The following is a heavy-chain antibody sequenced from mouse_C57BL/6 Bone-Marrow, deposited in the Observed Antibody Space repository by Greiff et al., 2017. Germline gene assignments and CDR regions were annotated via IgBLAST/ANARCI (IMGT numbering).Heavy chain of an antibody. CDR2: IYPGSGNT. CDR3: SRALYINYVDAMDY. J-gene: IGHJ4*01. V-gene: IGHV1-76*01. D-gene: IGHD2-5*01. Sequence: QVQLQQSGAELVRPGASVKLSCKASGYTFTDYYINWVKQRPGQGLEWIARIYPGSGNTYYNEKFKGKATLTAEKSSSTAYMPLSSLTSEDSAVYFFSRALYINYVDAMDYWGQGTSATVSS. CDR1: GYTFTDYY.